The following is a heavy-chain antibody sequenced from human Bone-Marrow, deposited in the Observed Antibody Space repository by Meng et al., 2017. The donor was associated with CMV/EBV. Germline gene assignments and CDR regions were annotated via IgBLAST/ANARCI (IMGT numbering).Heavy chain of an antibody. CDR1: GFTVSSNY. J-gene: IGHJ1*01. Sequence: ETLSLTCAASGFTVSSNYMSWVRQAPGKGLEWVSVIYSGGSTYYADSVKGRFTISRDNSKNTLYLQMNSLRAEDTAVYYCARALGVVGAIRSFQHWGQGTLVTVSS. V-gene: IGHV3-53*01. D-gene: IGHD1-26*01. CDR2: IYSGGST. CDR3: ARALGVVGAIRSFQH.